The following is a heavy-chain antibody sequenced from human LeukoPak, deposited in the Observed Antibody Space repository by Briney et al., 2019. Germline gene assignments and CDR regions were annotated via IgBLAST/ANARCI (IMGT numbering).Heavy chain of an antibody. CDR2: INHSGST. Sequence: PSETLSLTCAVYGGSFSGYYWNLIRQSPGKGPEWIGEINHSGSTNYNPSLKGRVTISVDTSKNQFSLKLSSVTAADTAVYYCARRPAAGTTLGYWGQGTLVTVSS. J-gene: IGHJ4*02. CDR3: ARRPAAGTTLGY. D-gene: IGHD6-13*01. V-gene: IGHV4-34*01. CDR1: GGSFSGYY.